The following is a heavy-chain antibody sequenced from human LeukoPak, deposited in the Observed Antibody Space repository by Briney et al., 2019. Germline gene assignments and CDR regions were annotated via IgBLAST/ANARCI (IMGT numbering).Heavy chain of an antibody. J-gene: IGHJ4*02. D-gene: IGHD5-24*01. CDR3: ARQRRDGYNYRSGFDY. V-gene: IGHV5-51*01. CDR1: GYSFTSYW. CDR2: IYPGDSDT. Sequence: GESLKISCKGSGYSFTSYWIGWVRQMPGKGLEWMGIIYPGDSDTRYSPSFQGQVTISADKSISTAYLRWSSLKASDTAMYYCARQRRDGYNYRSGFDYWGQGTLVTVSS.